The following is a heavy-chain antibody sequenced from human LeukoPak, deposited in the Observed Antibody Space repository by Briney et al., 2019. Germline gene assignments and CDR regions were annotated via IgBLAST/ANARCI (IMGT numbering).Heavy chain of an antibody. J-gene: IGHJ4*02. V-gene: IGHV4-39*07. CDR1: GGSISSSSYY. Sequence: PSETLSLTCTVSGGSISSSSYYWGWIRQPPGKGLEWIGSIYYSGSTYYNPSLKSRVTISVDTSKNQFSLKLSSVTAADTAMYYCARVGGSSWYVPSDYWGQGTLVTVSS. CDR3: ARVGGSSWYVPSDY. D-gene: IGHD6-13*01. CDR2: IYYSGST.